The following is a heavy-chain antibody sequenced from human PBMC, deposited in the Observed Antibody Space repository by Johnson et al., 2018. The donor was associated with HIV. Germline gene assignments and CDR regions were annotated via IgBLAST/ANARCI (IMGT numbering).Heavy chain of an antibody. CDR1: GFTFSSYG. Sequence: QVQLVESGGGLVKPGGSLRLSCAASGFTFSSYGMHWVRQAPGKGLEWVAIVSYDGSKKYYPDSVKGRFTISRDNSKNTLYLQMDSLRAEDTAVYYCAKIRTSGTGDAFDIWGQGTMVTVSS. CDR2: VSYDGSKK. D-gene: IGHD1-14*01. V-gene: IGHV3-30*18. CDR3: AKIRTSGTGDAFDI. J-gene: IGHJ3*02.